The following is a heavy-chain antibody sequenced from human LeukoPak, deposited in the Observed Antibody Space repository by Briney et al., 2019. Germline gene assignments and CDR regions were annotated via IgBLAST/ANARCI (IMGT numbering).Heavy chain of an antibody. J-gene: IGHJ6*03. Sequence: ASVKVSCKASGYTFTSYGISWVRQAPGQGLEWMGWINPNSGGTNYAQKFQGRVTMTRDTSISTAYMELSRLRSDDTAVYYCARDRRVATDYMDVWGKGTTVSVSS. CDR3: ARDRRVATDYMDV. CDR1: GYTFTSYG. D-gene: IGHD5-12*01. CDR2: INPNSGGT. V-gene: IGHV1-2*02.